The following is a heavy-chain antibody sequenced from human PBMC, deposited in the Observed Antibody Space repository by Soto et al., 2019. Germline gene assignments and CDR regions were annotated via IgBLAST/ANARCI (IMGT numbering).Heavy chain of an antibody. CDR2: TYYRSKWYN. J-gene: IGHJ6*02. Sequence: SQTLSLTCAISGDSVSSNSAAWNWIRQSPSRGLEWLGRTYYRSKWYNDYAVSVKSRITINPDTSKNQFSLQLNSVTPEDTAVYYCARDRQVVVVPAARVYYYYYYGMDVWGQGTTVAVPS. CDR3: ARDRQVVVVPAARVYYYYYYGMDV. CDR1: GDSVSSNSAA. V-gene: IGHV6-1*01. D-gene: IGHD2-2*01.